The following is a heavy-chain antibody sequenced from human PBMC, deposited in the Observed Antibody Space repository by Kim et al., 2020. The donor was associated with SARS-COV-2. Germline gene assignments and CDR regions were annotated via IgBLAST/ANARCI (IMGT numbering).Heavy chain of an antibody. CDR3: AKAYVTMIVVVHPFYFDY. D-gene: IGHD3-22*01. J-gene: IGHJ4*02. V-gene: IGHV3-23*01. CDR2: ISGSGGST. Sequence: GGSLRLSCAASGFTFSSYAMSWVRQAPGKGLEWVSAISGSGGSTYYADSVKGRFTISRDNSKNTLYLQMNSLRAEDTAVYYCAKAYVTMIVVVHPFYFDYWGQGTLVTVSS. CDR1: GFTFSSYA.